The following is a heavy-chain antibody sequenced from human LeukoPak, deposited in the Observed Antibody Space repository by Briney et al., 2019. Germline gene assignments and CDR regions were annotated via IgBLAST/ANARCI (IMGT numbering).Heavy chain of an antibody. CDR2: ISSSSYYI. D-gene: IGHD5-12*01. J-gene: IGHJ2*01. V-gene: IGHV3-21*01. Sequence: GGSLRLSCAASGFTFSSYNMNWVRQALGKGLEWVSSISSSSYYIYYADSVKGRFTISRDNAKNSLYLQMNSLRAEDTAVYYCARDPNIVATIYRYSDLRGRGTLVTVSS. CDR3: ARDPNIVATIYRYSDL. CDR1: GFTFSSYN.